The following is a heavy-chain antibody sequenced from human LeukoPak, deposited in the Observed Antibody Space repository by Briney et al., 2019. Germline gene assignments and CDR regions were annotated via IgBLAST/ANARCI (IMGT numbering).Heavy chain of an antibody. CDR2: IRGSGGST. J-gene: IGHJ4*02. CDR3: ETSPSGGPAAAGIRFDY. CDR1: GFTFSSYA. V-gene: IGHV3-23*01. D-gene: IGHD6-13*01. Sequence: GGSLRLSCAASGFTFSSYAMSWVRQAPGKGLEWVSAIRGSGGSTYYAYSVKGQFTISRDNAKNTLYLQMSSLSAEDEAEYHCETSPSGGPAAAGIRFDYWGQGTLVTVSS.